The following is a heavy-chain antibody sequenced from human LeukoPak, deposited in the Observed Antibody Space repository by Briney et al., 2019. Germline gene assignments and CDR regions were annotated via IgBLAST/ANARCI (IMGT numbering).Heavy chain of an antibody. CDR3: ARYQLLYHWFDL. Sequence: KPSETLSLTCSVSGGSISRYYWRWIRQPPGKGLEWIGYIYIGGSTNYNPSLKSRVTISGDTSKNQFSLRLTSVTAADTAVYYCARYQLLYHWFDLWGQGTLVTVSS. CDR1: GGSISRYY. D-gene: IGHD2-2*02. CDR2: IYIGGST. V-gene: IGHV4-4*09. J-gene: IGHJ5*02.